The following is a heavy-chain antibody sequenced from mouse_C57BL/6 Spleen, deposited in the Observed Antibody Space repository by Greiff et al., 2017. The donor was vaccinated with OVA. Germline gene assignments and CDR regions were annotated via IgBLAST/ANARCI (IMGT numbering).Heavy chain of an antibody. CDR1: GYTFTDYN. J-gene: IGHJ1*03. Sequence: EVQLQQSGPELVKPGASVKIPCKASGYTFTDYNMDWVKQSHGKSLEWIGDINPNNGGTNYNQKFKGKATLTVDKSSSTAYLELRSLTSEDTAVYYCAREGYGSREGYFGVWGTGTTVTVAS. V-gene: IGHV1-18*01. CDR2: INPNNGGT. CDR3: AREGYGSREGYFGV. D-gene: IGHD1-1*01.